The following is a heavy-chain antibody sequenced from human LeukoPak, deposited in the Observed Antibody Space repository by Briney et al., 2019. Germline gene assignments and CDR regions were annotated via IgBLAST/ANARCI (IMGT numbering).Heavy chain of an antibody. V-gene: IGHV4-34*01. CDR3: ARGLYTVIAASALTNWFDP. D-gene: IGHD6-13*01. CDR1: GGSFSGYY. Sequence: PSETLSLTCAVYGGSFSGYYWSWIRQPPGNGLEWIGEINHSGSTNYNPSLNSRVTISVDTSKNQFSPKLSSVTAADTAVYYCARGLYTVIAASALTNWFDPWGQGTLVTVSS. CDR2: INHSGST. J-gene: IGHJ5*02.